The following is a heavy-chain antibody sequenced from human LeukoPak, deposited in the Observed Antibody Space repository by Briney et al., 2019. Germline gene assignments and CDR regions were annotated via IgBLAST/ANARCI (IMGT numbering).Heavy chain of an antibody. CDR2: IYSGGST. CDR3: AREVGGYKRQRGIFDY. CDR1: GGSISSGSYY. J-gene: IGHJ4*02. D-gene: IGHD5-24*01. Sequence: PSETLSLTCTVSGGSISSGSYYWSWVRQAPGKGLEWVSVIYSGGSTYYADSVKGRFTISRDNSKNTLYLQMNSLRAEDTAVYYCAREVGGYKRQRGIFDYWGQGTLVTVSS. V-gene: IGHV3-53*05.